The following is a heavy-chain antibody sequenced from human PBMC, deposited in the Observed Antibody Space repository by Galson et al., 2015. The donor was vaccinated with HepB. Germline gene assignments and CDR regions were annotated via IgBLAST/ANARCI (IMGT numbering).Heavy chain of an antibody. D-gene: IGHD6-13*01. V-gene: IGHV3-23*01. Sequence: SLRLSCAASGFTFSSYAMSWVRQAPGKGLEWVSAISGSGGSTYYADSVKGRFTISRDNSKNTLYLQMNSLRAEDTAVYYFAKAAYSSSWYSGAFDIWGQGTMVTVSS. J-gene: IGHJ3*02. CDR2: ISGSGGST. CDR1: GFTFSSYA. CDR3: AKAAYSSSWYSGAFDI.